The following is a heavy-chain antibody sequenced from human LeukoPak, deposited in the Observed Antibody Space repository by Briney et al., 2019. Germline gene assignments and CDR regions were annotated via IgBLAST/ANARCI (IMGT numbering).Heavy chain of an antibody. CDR3: ARGPLGANYYYYYYMDV. CDR1: GYTFTGYY. J-gene: IGHJ6*03. Sequence: ASVKVSCKASGYTFTGYYMHWVRQAPGQGLEWMGWINPNSGGTNYAQKFQGRVTMTRDTSISTAYMELSRLRSEDTAVYYCARGPLGANYYYYYYMDVWGKGTTVTISS. CDR2: INPNSGGT. V-gene: IGHV1-2*02. D-gene: IGHD1-26*01.